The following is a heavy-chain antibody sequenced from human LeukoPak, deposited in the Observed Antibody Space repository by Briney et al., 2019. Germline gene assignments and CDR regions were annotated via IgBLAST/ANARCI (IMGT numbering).Heavy chain of an antibody. D-gene: IGHD4-11*01. CDR2: ISTNGGST. J-gene: IGHJ4*02. CDR3: VKRSGSNWYLDY. V-gene: IGHV3-64D*09. CDR1: GFTFSSYA. Sequence: GGSLRLSCSASGFTFSSYAMHWVRQAPGKGLEYVSAISTNGGSTLHADSVRGRFTISRDNSKNTLYLQMSSLRADDTAVYYCVKRSGSNWYLDYWGQGALVTVSS.